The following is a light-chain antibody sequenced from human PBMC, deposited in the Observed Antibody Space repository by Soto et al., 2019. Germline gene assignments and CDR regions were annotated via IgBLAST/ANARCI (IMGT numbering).Light chain of an antibody. V-gene: IGKV3-20*01. CDR1: QSVSSN. CDR2: GAS. CDR3: QQYGSSET. J-gene: IGKJ1*01. Sequence: EIVMTQSPATLSVSPGERATLSCRASQSVSSNLAWYQQKPGQAPRLLIYGASSRATGIPDRFSGSGSGTDFTLTISRLEPEDFAVYYCQQYGSSETLGQGTKVDIK.